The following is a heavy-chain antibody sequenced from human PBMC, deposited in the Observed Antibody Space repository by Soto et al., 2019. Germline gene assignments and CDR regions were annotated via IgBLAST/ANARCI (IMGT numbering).Heavy chain of an antibody. J-gene: IGHJ4*02. Sequence: GGSLRLSCAASGITFSSYAMNWVRQAPGKGLEWVAVITPNASKTYYADSVKGRFTISRDNSKNTLYLQMNSLRAEDTSLYLCATDIHATWLLNSWGQGTLVTVSS. D-gene: IGHD2-2*02. CDR2: ITPNASKT. CDR1: GITFSSYA. CDR3: ATDIHATWLLNS. V-gene: IGHV3-30*04.